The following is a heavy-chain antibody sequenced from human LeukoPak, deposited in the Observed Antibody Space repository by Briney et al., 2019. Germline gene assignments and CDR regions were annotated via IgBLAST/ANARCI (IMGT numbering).Heavy chain of an antibody. V-gene: IGHV4-30-2*01. CDR2: IYHSGST. D-gene: IGHD2-2*02. Sequence: SETLSLTCAVSGGSISSGGYSWSWIRQPPGKGLEWIGYIYHSGSTYYNPSLKSRVTISVDRSKNQFSLKLSSVTAADTAVYYCARDTLDIVVVPAAIPFDYWGQGTLVTVSS. CDR3: ARDTLDIVVVPAAIPFDY. CDR1: GGSISSGGYS. J-gene: IGHJ4*02.